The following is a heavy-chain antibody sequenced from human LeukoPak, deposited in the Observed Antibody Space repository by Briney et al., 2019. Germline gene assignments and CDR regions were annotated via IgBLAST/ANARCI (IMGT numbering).Heavy chain of an antibody. CDR3: ARGGSLDP. CDR1: GGFISSGEYY. J-gene: IGHJ5*02. V-gene: IGHV4-30-4*01. Sequence: SETLSLTRTVSGGFISSGEYYWSWVRQPPGQGLEWIGYIYYTGSTYYNPSLKSRVIMSVGTSRNQFSLKLSSVTAADTAVYYCARGGSLDPWGQGTLVTVSS. D-gene: IGHD3-10*01. CDR2: IYYTGST.